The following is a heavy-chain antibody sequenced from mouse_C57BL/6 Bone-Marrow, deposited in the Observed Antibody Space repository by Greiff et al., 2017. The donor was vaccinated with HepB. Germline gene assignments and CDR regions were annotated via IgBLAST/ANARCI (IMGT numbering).Heavy chain of an antibody. Sequence: VQLQESGPGLVAPSQSLSITCTVSGFSLTSYAISWVRQPPGKGLEWLGVIWTGGGTNYNTALKTRQSISKDNSKSQVFLKMNRLRTDDTARYYCARGSSYSYFDVWGTGTTVTVSS. D-gene: IGHD1-1*01. J-gene: IGHJ1*03. CDR1: GFSLTSYA. CDR2: IWTGGGT. V-gene: IGHV2-9-1*01. CDR3: ARGSSYSYFDV.